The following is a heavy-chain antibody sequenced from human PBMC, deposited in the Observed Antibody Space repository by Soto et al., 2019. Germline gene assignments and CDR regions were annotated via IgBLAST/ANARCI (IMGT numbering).Heavy chain of an antibody. V-gene: IGHV4-31*03. D-gene: IGHD5-18*01. CDR3: ERTAWDTARRLDMEV. CDR1: GGSISSGGYY. J-gene: IGHJ6*02. CDR2: IYYSGST. Sequence: QVQLQEAGPGLVKPSQTLSLTCTVSGGSISSGGYYWSWIRQHPGKGLEWIGYIYYSGSTYYNPFLMSRVTISVDTSKNHFSLKLSSVTAADTAVYYCERTAWDTARRLDMEVWGHGTTVTVSS.